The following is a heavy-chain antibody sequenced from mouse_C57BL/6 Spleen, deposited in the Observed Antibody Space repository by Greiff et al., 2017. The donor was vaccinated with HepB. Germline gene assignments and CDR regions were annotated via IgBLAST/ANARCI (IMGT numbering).Heavy chain of an antibody. CDR3: ARNYGYDEAWFAY. J-gene: IGHJ3*01. CDR1: GYTFTSYW. D-gene: IGHD2-2*01. V-gene: IGHV1-50*01. Sequence: QVQLQQPGAELVKPGASVKLSCKASGYTFTSYWMQWVKQRPGQGLEWIGEIDPSDSYTNYNQKFKGKATLTVDTSSSTAYMQLSSLTSEDSAVCYCARNYGYDEAWFAYWGQGTLVTVSA. CDR2: IDPSDSYT.